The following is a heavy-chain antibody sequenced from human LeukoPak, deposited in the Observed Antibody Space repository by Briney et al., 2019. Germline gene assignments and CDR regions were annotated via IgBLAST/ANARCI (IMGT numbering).Heavy chain of an antibody. CDR3: ARGYREYQLLCPFDY. CDR2: ISSSSSYI. Sequence: PGGSLRLSCAASGFTFSSYSMNWVRQAPGKGLEWVSSISSSSSYIYYADSVKGRFTISRDNAKNSMYLQMNSLRAEDTAVYYCARGYREYQLLCPFDYWGQGTLVTVSS. J-gene: IGHJ4*02. D-gene: IGHD2-2*01. V-gene: IGHV3-21*01. CDR1: GFTFSSYS.